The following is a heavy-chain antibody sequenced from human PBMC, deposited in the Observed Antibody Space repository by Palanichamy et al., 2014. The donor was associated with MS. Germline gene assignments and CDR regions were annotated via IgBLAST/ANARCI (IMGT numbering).Heavy chain of an antibody. CDR1: GFIFSVSD. CDR2: IRTKANSYAP. CDR3: SRTSLTTGYYYYGMDV. D-gene: IGHD4-11*01. Sequence: EVQLVESGGGLVQPGGSLKLSCGASGFIFSVSDMHWVRQASGKGLEWVGRIRTKANSYAPAYAASVKGRFTISRDDSTNTAYLQMNSLKVEDTAVYYCSRTSLTTGYYYYGMDVWGQGTTVTVSS. J-gene: IGHJ6*02. V-gene: IGHV3-73*01.